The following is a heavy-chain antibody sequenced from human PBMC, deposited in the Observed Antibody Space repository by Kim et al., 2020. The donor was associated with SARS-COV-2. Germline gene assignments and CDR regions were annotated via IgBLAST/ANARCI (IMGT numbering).Heavy chain of an antibody. CDR2: ISSSSSYI. V-gene: IGHV3-21*01. D-gene: IGHD6-13*01. CDR1: GFTFSSYS. J-gene: IGHJ6*02. Sequence: GGSLRLSCAASGFTFSSYSMNWVRQAPGKGLEWVSSISSSSSYIYYADSVKGRFTISRDNAKNSLYLQMNSLRAEDTAVYYCARDGTITPEGVAAAINYYYYGMDGWGQGTTVTVSS. CDR3: ARDGTITPEGVAAAINYYYYGMDG.